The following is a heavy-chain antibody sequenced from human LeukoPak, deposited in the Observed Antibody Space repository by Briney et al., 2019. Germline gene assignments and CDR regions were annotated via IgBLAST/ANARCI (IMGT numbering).Heavy chain of an antibody. V-gene: IGHV3-66*01. J-gene: IGHJ4*02. CDR3: ALGLVTDY. CDR2: IYSGGST. CDR1: GFTVSSNF. Sequence: PGGSLRLSCAASGFTVSSNFMSWVRQAPGKGLEWVSVIYSGGSTYYEDSVKGRFTISRDNSKNTLYLQMNSLRVEDTAVYYCALGLVTDYWGQGTLVTVSS. D-gene: IGHD3-9*01.